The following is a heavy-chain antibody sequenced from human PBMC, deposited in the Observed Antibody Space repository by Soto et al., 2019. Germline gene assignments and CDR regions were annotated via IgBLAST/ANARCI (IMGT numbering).Heavy chain of an antibody. D-gene: IGHD4-4*01. CDR2: IIPIYGTT. CDR3: AREGYTFGPGAVSGAFDI. CDR1: GGTFGSNA. J-gene: IGHJ3*02. V-gene: IGHV1-69*12. Sequence: QVQLVQSGAEVRRPGSSVKVSCKASGGTFGSNAISWVRQAPGQGLEWMGGIIPIYGTTNNAQKFQGRVTITADESTNTAYMELSSLRSEDTAIYYSAREGYTFGPGAVSGAFDIWGQGTVVTLSS.